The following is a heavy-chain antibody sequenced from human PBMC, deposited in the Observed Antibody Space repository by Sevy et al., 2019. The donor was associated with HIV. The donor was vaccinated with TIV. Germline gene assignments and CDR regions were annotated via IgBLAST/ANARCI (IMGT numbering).Heavy chain of an antibody. J-gene: IGHJ3*02. CDR2: IYYSGST. D-gene: IGHD5-12*01. V-gene: IGHV4-61*01. CDR1: GGSVSSGSYY. CDR3: ARARYSGYDFGRATTATQRAFDI. Sequence: SETLSLTCTVSGGSVSSGSYYWSWIRQPPGKGLEWIGYIYYSGSTNYNPSLKSRVTISVDTSKNQFSLKLSSVTAADTAVYYGARARYSGYDFGRATTATQRAFDIWGQGTMVTVSS.